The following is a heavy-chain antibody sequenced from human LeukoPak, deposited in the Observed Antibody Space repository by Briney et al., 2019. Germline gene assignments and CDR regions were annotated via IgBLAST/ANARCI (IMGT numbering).Heavy chain of an antibody. CDR1: GFTFNSYA. CDR3: ARDRDYYDTSGYSGY. V-gene: IGHV3-30*04. CDR2: ISYDGNNK. Sequence: GRSLRLSCAASGFTFNSYAMHWVRQAPGKGLEWVAVISYDGNNKYYADSVKGRFTISRDNSKNTLYLEMSLSVEETAVYYCARDRDYYDTSGYSGYWGQGTLVTVSS. D-gene: IGHD3-22*01. J-gene: IGHJ4*02.